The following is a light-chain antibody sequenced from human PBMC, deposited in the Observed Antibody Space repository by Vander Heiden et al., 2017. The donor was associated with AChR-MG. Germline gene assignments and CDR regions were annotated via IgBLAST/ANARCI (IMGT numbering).Light chain of an antibody. CDR3: CSYAGSYTFYV. J-gene: IGLJ1*01. Sequence: QSALTQPRSVSGPTGQSVPISCTGTSSDVGGYNYVSWYQQHPGKAPKLMIYDVSKRPSGVPDRFSGSKSGNTASLTISGLQAEDEADYYCCSYAGSYTFYVFGTGTKVTVL. V-gene: IGLV2-11*01. CDR1: SSDVGGYNY. CDR2: DVS.